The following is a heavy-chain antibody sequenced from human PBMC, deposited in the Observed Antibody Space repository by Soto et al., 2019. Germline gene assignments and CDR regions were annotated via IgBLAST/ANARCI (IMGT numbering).Heavy chain of an antibody. Sequence: ASVKVSCKASGYTFTSYDINWVRQATGQGLEWMGWMNPNSGNTGYAQKFQGRVTMTRNTSISTAYMELSSLRSEDTAVYYCARQNMALLPYCTNGGRCYGVPLDVWGKGTTVTVSS. V-gene: IGHV1-8*01. CDR2: MNPNSGNT. CDR3: ARQNMALLPYCTNGGRCYGVPLDV. D-gene: IGHD2-8*01. J-gene: IGHJ6*04. CDR1: GYTFTSYD.